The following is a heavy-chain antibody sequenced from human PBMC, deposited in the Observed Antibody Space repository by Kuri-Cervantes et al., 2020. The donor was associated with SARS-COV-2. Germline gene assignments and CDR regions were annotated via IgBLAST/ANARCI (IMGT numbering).Heavy chain of an antibody. CDR2: IRSKAYGGTT. Sequence: GESLKISCTASGFTFGDYAMSWFRQAPGKGLEWVGFIRSKAYGGTTEYAASVRGRFTISRDDSKSIAYLQMNSLKTEDTAVYYCTVDFWSGYYDYWGQGTLVTGSS. V-gene: IGHV3-49*03. CDR3: TVDFWSGYYDY. J-gene: IGHJ4*02. CDR1: GFTFGDYA. D-gene: IGHD3-3*01.